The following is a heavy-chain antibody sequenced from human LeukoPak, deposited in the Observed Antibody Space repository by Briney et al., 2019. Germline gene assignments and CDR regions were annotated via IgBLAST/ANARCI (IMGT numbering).Heavy chain of an antibody. CDR3: ARAGYSSSGDY. CDR1: GFTVSSNY. CDR2: ISNSGSTI. J-gene: IGHJ4*02. D-gene: IGHD6-13*01. Sequence: GGSLRLSCAASGFTVSSNYMSWVRQAPGKGLEWVSYISNSGSTIYYADSVKGRFTISRDNAKNSLYLQMNSLRAEDTAVYYCARAGYSSSGDYWGQGTLVTVSS. V-gene: IGHV3-11*01.